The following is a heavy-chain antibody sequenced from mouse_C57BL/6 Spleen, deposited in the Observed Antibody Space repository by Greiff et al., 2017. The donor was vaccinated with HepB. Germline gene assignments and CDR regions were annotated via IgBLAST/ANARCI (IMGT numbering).Heavy chain of an antibody. CDR2: ISSGGSYT. V-gene: IGHV5-6*01. D-gene: IGHD4-1*01. CDR1: GFTFSSYG. CDR3: ARQSWDYYAMDY. Sequence: EVQLVESGGDLVKPGGSLKLSCAASGFTFSSYGMSWVRQTPDKRLEWVATISSGGSYTYYPDSVKGRFTISRDNAKNTLYLQMSSLKSEDTAMYYCARQSWDYYAMDYWGQGTSVTVSS. J-gene: IGHJ4*01.